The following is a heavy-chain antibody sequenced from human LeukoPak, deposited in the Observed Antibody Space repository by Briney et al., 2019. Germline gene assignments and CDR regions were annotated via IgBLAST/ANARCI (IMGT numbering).Heavy chain of an antibody. CDR1: GFTFSSYA. CDR3: AKDGYYGSGSYYHFDY. J-gene: IGHJ4*02. D-gene: IGHD3-10*01. CDR2: ISYDGSNK. V-gene: IGHV3-30*04. Sequence: QAGGSLRLSCAASGFTFSSYAMHWVRQAPGKGLEWVAVISYDGSNKYYADSVKGRFTISRDNSKNTLYLQMNSLRAEDTAVYYCAKDGYYGSGSYYHFDYWGQGTLVTVSS.